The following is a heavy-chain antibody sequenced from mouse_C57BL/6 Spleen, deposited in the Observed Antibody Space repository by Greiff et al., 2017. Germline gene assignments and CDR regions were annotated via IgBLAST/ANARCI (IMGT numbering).Heavy chain of an antibody. CDR1: GYTFTSYW. V-gene: IGHV1-64*01. CDR3: ARPTGTEWYFDV. D-gene: IGHD4-1*01. Sequence: VQLQQSGAELVKPGASVKLSCKASGYTFTSYWMHWVKQRPGQGLEWIGMIHPNSGSTNYNEKFKSKATLTVDKSSSTAYMQLSSLTSEDSAVYYCARPTGTEWYFDVWGTGTTVTVSS. J-gene: IGHJ1*03. CDR2: IHPNSGST.